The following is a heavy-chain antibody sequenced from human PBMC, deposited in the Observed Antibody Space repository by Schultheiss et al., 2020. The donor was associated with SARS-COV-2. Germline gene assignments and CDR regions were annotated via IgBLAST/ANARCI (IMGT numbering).Heavy chain of an antibody. D-gene: IGHD3-10*01. CDR3: AREMTMVRGVANYYYYHMDV. V-gene: IGHV4-61*01. J-gene: IGHJ6*03. Sequence: SETLSLTCTVSGDSVSSGSYYWSWIRQPPGKGLEWIGYIYYSGSTNYNPSLKSRVTISVDTSKNQFSLKVNSVTAADTAVYYCAREMTMVRGVANYYYYHMDVWGKGTTVTVS. CDR1: GDSVSSGSYY. CDR2: IYYSGST.